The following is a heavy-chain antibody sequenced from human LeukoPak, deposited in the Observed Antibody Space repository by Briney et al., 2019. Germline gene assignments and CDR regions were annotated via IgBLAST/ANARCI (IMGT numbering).Heavy chain of an antibody. CDR3: ARDLSGRFLEWFFDY. Sequence: ASVKVSCKASGYTFTGYYMHWVRQAPGQGLEWMGWINPNSGGTNYAQKFQDRVTMTRDTSISTAYMELSRLRSDDTAVYYCARDLSGRFLEWFFDYWGQGTLVTVSS. CDR2: INPNSGGT. D-gene: IGHD3-3*01. J-gene: IGHJ4*02. CDR1: GYTFTGYY. V-gene: IGHV1-2*02.